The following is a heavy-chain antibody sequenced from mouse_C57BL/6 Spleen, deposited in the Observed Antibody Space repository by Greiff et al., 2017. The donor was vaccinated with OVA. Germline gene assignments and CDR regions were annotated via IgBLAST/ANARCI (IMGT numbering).Heavy chain of an antibody. J-gene: IGHJ2*01. Sequence: VQLKESGAELVRPGASVKLSCTASGFNIKDDYMHWVKQRPEQGLEWIGWIDPENGDTEYASKFQGKATIPADTSSNTAYLQLSSLTSEDTAVYYCTSGNYFDYWGQGTTLTVSS. CDR1: GFNIKDDY. CDR3: TSGNYFDY. D-gene: IGHD4-1*01. V-gene: IGHV14-4*01. CDR2: IDPENGDT.